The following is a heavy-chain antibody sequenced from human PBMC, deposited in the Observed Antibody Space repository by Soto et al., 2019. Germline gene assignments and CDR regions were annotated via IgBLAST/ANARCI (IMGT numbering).Heavy chain of an antibody. Sequence: QVQLVESGGGVVQPGRSLRLSCAASGFTFSSYGMHWDRQAPGKGLEWVAVISYDGSNKYYADSVKGRFTISRDNSKNTLYLQMNRLRAEDTAVYYWAKGHGAFGVVIIGGYWGQGTLVTVSS. CDR1: GFTFSSYG. V-gene: IGHV3-30*18. CDR3: AKGHGAFGVVIIGGY. D-gene: IGHD3-3*01. J-gene: IGHJ4*02. CDR2: ISYDGSNK.